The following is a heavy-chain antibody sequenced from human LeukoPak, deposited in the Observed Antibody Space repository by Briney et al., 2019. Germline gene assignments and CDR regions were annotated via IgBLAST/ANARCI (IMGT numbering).Heavy chain of an antibody. V-gene: IGHV3-23*01. D-gene: IGHD3-22*01. Sequence: GGSLRLSCAASGFTFSSYGMSWVRQAPGKGLEWVSAISGSGGSTYYADSVKGRFTISRGNAKNSLYLQMNSLRAEDTAVYYCARDWLLDSSGYYYWGQGTLVTVSS. CDR2: ISGSGGST. CDR1: GFTFSSYG. J-gene: IGHJ4*02. CDR3: ARDWLLDSSGYYY.